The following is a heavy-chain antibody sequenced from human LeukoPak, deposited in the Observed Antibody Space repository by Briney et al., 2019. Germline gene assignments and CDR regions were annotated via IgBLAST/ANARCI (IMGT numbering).Heavy chain of an antibody. CDR2: ISASNGNT. J-gene: IGHJ4*02. Sequence: ASVKVSCKVSGYTVTGYYLHWVRQAPGQGLQWLGWISASNGNTNYAQKFRDRVTMGTDTSTGTAYLDVRSLTSDDTAVYYCARDHSNWNYAPDFWGQGTLVIVSS. CDR3: ARDHSNWNYAPDF. CDR1: GYTVTGYY. D-gene: IGHD1-7*01. V-gene: IGHV1-18*04.